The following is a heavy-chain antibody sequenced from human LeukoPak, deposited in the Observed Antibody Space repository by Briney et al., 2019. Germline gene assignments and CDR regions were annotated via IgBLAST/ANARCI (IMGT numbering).Heavy chain of an antibody. CDR1: GFTFSSYA. CDR2: ISWNSGSI. Sequence: SLRLSCAASGFTFSSYAMSWVRQAPGKGLEWVSGISWNSGSIGYADSVKGRFTISRDNAKNSLYLQMNSLRPEDMALYYCAKAAGTSYYYYYMDVWGKGTTVTVSS. CDR3: AKAAGTSYYYYYMDV. V-gene: IGHV3-9*03. D-gene: IGHD6-13*01. J-gene: IGHJ6*03.